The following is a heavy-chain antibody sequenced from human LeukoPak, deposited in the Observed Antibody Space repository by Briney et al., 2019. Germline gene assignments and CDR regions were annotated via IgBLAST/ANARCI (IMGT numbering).Heavy chain of an antibody. D-gene: IGHD6-13*01. Sequence: ASVKVSCKASGYTFTGYYMHWVRQAPGQGLEWMGWINPNSGGTNYAQKFQGRVTMTRDTSISTAYMELSRLRSDDTAVYYCARTALTRSWYSENYYYYYMDVWGKGTTVTVSS. CDR1: GYTFTGYY. CDR2: INPNSGGT. CDR3: ARTALTRSWYSENYYYYYMDV. V-gene: IGHV1-2*02. J-gene: IGHJ6*03.